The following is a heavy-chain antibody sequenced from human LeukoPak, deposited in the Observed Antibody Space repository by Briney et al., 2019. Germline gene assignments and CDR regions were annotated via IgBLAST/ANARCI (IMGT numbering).Heavy chain of an antibody. CDR3: ARVLSGSWDWFDP. D-gene: IGHD3-22*01. V-gene: IGHV3-30-3*01. J-gene: IGHJ5*02. CDR1: GFTFSSYA. Sequence: TGGSLRLSCAASGFTFSSYAMHWVRQAPGKGLEWVAVISYDGSNKYYADSVKGRFTISRDNAMNTVYLQMNSLRAEDTAVYYCARVLSGSWDWFDPWGQGTLVTVS. CDR2: ISYDGSNK.